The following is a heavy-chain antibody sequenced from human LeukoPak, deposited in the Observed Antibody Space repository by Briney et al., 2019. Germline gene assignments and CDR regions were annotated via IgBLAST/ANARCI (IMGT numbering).Heavy chain of an antibody. J-gene: IGHJ4*02. CDR3: AREYKPYDFWSGYSYFDY. CDR1: GFTFSSYG. CDR2: IRYDGSNK. Sequence: GGSLRLSCAASGFTFSSYGMHWVRQAPGKGLEWVAFIRYDGSNKYYADSVKGRFTISRDNSKNTLYLQMNSLRAEDTAVYYCAREYKPYDFWSGYSYFDYWGQGTLVTVSS. D-gene: IGHD3-3*01. V-gene: IGHV3-30*02.